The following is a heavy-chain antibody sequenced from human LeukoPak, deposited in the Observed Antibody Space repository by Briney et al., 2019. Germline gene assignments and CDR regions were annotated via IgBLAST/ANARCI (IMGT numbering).Heavy chain of an antibody. CDR2: IKSNADGGKT. D-gene: IGHD3-22*01. V-gene: IGHV3-15*01. CDR1: GFTFSKAW. Sequence: GGSLRLPCAASGFTFSKAWMSWVRQPTAKGLEWLGRIKSNADGGKTDHAAPVQGRITISRDDSQHPLYLKLDSLKAEDTAVYDCSTYRWQYDSSGYDYWGERTLVAVSS. CDR3: STYRWQYDSSGYDY. J-gene: IGHJ4*02.